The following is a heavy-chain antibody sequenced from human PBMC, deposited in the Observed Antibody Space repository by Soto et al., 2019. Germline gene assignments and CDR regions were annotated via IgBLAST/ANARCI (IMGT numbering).Heavy chain of an antibody. CDR3: REHKTPLPEGRARPFNY. J-gene: IGHJ4*02. CDR2: INMDGSST. D-gene: IGHD1-1*01. CDR1: GFTFSNDW. Sequence: GGSLRLSCAASGFTFSNDWMHWVRQAAGKGLVWVSRINMDGSSTNYSPSFQGHVTISADKSISTAYLQWSSLKASDTAMYYCREHKTPLPEGRARPFNYWGREPWSPSPQ. V-gene: IGHV3-74*01.